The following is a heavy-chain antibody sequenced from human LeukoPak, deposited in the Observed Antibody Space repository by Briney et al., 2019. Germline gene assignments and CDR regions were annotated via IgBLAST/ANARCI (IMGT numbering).Heavy chain of an antibody. Sequence: GASVKVSCKAPGYTFTSYGISWVRQAPGQGLEWMGWISAYNGNTNYAQKLQGRVTMTTDTSTSTAYMELRSLRSDDTAVYYCARSSDQELEPTLTDYWGQGTLVTVSS. CDR3: ARSSDQELEPTLTDY. D-gene: IGHD1-1*01. CDR2: ISAYNGNT. CDR1: GYTFTSYG. V-gene: IGHV1-18*01. J-gene: IGHJ4*02.